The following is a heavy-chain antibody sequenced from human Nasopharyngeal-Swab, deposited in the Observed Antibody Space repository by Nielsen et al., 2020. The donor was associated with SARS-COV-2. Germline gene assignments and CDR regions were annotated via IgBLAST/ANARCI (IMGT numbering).Heavy chain of an antibody. J-gene: IGHJ5*02. Sequence: LETLSLTCAVSGGSVSSSNWWCWVRQPPRKGLEWIGEIYHSGSTNYNPSLKSRVTISVDKSKNQFSLKLSSVTAADTAVYYCARGVPITLVGVVSSGGNQFDPWGQGTLVTVSS. CDR3: ARGVPITLVGVVSSGGNQFDP. CDR1: GGSVSSSNW. CDR2: IYHSGST. V-gene: IGHV4-4*02. D-gene: IGHD3-3*01.